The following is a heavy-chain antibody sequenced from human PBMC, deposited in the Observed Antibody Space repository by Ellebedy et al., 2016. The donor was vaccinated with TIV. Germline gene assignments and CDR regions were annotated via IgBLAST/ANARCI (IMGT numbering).Heavy chain of an antibody. V-gene: IGHV5-51*01. CDR1: GYSFISYW. CDR3: ARQLRSGELSLT. J-gene: IGHJ4*02. Sequence: GGSLRLXCKGSGYSFISYWIGWVRQVPGKGLEWMAIIYPGDSDTRYSPSFQGQVTISADKSISTVYLQWSRLKASDTAMYYCARQLRSGELSLTWGQGTLVTVSS. CDR2: IYPGDSDT. D-gene: IGHD3-16*02.